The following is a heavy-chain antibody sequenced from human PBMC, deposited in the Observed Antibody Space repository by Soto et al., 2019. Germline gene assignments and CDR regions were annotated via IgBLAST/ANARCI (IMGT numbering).Heavy chain of an antibody. J-gene: IGHJ2*01. D-gene: IGHD2-15*01. V-gene: IGHV1-69*01. CDR3: ARVAPPPPSVICSFDL. Sequence: QGQLVQSGAEVKKPGSSVKVSCKASGGSFRTYAINWVRQAPGQGLEWMGGIIPMLAAPTYAQKFQGRLTITADEPTIPVYMGRPSLPSEDTAVYYWARVAPPPPSVICSFDLWGRGPLVTVPS. CDR1: GGSFRTYA. CDR2: IIPMLAAP.